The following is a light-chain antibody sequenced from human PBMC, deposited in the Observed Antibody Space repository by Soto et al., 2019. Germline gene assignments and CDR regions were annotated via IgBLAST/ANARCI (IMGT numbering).Light chain of an antibody. Sequence: SYGLTQPPSVSVSPGQTASITCSGDKLGDKYACWYQQKPGQSPVLVIYQDSKRPSGIPERFSGSNSGNTATLTISGTQAMDEADYYCQAWDSSTAYVVFGGGTKLTVL. J-gene: IGLJ2*01. V-gene: IGLV3-1*01. CDR2: QDS. CDR3: QAWDSSTAYVV. CDR1: KLGDKY.